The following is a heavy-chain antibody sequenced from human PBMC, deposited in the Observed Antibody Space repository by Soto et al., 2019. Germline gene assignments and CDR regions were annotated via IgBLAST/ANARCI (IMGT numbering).Heavy chain of an antibody. J-gene: IGHJ5*02. Sequence: EVQLLESGGGLVQPGGSLRLSCAASGFTFVDYAMGWVRQAPGKGLEWVSVISSGGGSKHYADSVKGRFTLSRDNSGNTPSLQMNSLGVEDTPIYYCVKDWQYTVHRYSGSPLQVRPPPFIDAWGLGTLVTVSS. CDR1: GFTFVDYA. CDR2: ISSGGGSK. CDR3: VKDWQYTVHRYSGSPLQVRPPPFIDA. D-gene: IGHD1-26*01. V-gene: IGHV3-23*01.